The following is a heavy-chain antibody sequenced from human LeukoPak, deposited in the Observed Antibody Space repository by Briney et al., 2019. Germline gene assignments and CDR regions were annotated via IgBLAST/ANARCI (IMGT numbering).Heavy chain of an antibody. Sequence: SETLSLTCAVYGGSFSGYYWSWIRQPPGKGLEWIGEVNHSGSTNYNPSLKSRVTISADTSKNQFSLKLSAVTAADTAVYYCASDSSSSGRENWGQGTLVTVSS. CDR2: VNHSGST. J-gene: IGHJ4*02. D-gene: IGHD6-13*01. CDR3: ASDSSSSGREN. V-gene: IGHV4-34*01. CDR1: GGSFSGYY.